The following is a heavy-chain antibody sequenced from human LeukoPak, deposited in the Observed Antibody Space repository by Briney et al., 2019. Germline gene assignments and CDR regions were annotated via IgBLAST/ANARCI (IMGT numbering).Heavy chain of an antibody. D-gene: IGHD4-23*01. J-gene: IGHJ4*02. V-gene: IGHV4-39*01. Sequence: SETLSLTCTVSGGSISSGGYYWSWIRQHPGKGLEWIGSIYNSGSAYYNPSLNSRITISVDTSKNHFSLKLTSVTAADTAVYYCARHDPPRWPYYFDYWGRGTLVTVSS. CDR3: ARHDPPRWPYYFDY. CDR2: IYNSGSA. CDR1: GGSISSGGYY.